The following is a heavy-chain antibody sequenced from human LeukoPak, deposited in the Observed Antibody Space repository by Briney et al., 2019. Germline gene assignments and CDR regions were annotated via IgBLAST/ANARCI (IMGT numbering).Heavy chain of an antibody. CDR1: GYTFTGYY. Sequence: ASVKVSCKASGYTFTGYYIHWVRQAPGQGLEWMGWINPNSGGTNYAQKFQGRVTMTRDTSISTAYMELSRLTSDDTAVYYCARDSLSGYYYYYMDVWGKGTTVTVSS. CDR2: INPNSGGT. V-gene: IGHV1-2*02. J-gene: IGHJ6*03. CDR3: ARDSLSGYYYYYMDV.